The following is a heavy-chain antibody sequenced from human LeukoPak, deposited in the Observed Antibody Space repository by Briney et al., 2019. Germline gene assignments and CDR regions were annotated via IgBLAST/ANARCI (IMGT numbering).Heavy chain of an antibody. CDR1: GGSISSYH. D-gene: IGHD3-10*01. V-gene: IGHV4-59*08. J-gene: IGHJ3*02. CDR2: IYYSGGT. Sequence: PSETLSLTCTVSGGSISSYHWSWIRQPPGKGLEWIGYIYYSGGTNYNPSLKSRVTISVDTSKNQFSLNLSSVTAADTAVYYCARPMVRGVNDAFDIWGQGTMVTVSS. CDR3: ARPMVRGVNDAFDI.